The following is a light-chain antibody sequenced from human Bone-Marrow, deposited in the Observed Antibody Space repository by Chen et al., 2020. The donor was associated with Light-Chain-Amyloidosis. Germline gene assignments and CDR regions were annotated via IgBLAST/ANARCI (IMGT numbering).Light chain of an antibody. Sequence: EIVLTQSPGTLSLSPGEGANLSCRASQTISSNYLTWYQQKFGQAPRLLIYGSSSRATGIPDRFTGSASGTDFTLTINRLAPEDFAMYYCQQYGTSPLTFGGGTKVEIK. CDR3: QQYGTSPLT. J-gene: IGKJ4*01. CDR2: GSS. CDR1: QTISSNY. V-gene: IGKV3-20*01.